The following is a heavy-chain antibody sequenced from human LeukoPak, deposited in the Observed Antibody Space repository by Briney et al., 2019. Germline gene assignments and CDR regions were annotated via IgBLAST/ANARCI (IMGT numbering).Heavy chain of an antibody. D-gene: IGHD1-26*01. CDR2: TSYSGNT. V-gene: IGHV4-59*01. CDR1: GGSISGDY. Sequence: PSETLSLTCTVSGGSISGDYWNWIRQPPRKGLEWTGYTSYSGNTDYKPSLRSRVTMSVDTSKNQLSLKLTSATAADTAVYYCARWHSHGRYFDYWGQGALVTVSS. CDR3: ARWHSHGRYFDY. J-gene: IGHJ4*02.